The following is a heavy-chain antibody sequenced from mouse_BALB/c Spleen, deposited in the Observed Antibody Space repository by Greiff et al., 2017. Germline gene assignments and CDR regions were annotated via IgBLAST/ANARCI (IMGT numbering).Heavy chain of an antibody. Sequence: EVQLVESGGGLVQPGGSMKLSCVASGFTFSNYWMNWVRQSPEKGLEWVAEIRLKSNNYATHYAESVKGRFTISRDDSKSSVYLQMNNLRAEDTGIYYCTRQDGYDYFDYWGQGTTLTVSS. CDR2: IRLKSNNYAT. D-gene: IGHD2-2*01. CDR3: TRQDGYDYFDY. V-gene: IGHV6-6*02. CDR1: GFTFSNYW. J-gene: IGHJ2*01.